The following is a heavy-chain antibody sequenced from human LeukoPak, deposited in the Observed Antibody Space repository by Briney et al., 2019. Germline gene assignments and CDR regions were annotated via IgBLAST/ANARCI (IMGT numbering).Heavy chain of an antibody. CDR3: ATIRRVVPAASWFDP. J-gene: IGHJ5*02. CDR2: FDPEDGET. V-gene: IGHV1-24*01. Sequence: ASVKVSCKVSGYTLTELPMHWVRQAPGKGLEWMGGFDPEDGETIYAQKFQGRVTVTEDTSTDTAYMELSSLRSEDTAVYYCATIRRVVPAASWFDPWGQGTLVTVSS. CDR1: GYTLTELP. D-gene: IGHD2-2*01.